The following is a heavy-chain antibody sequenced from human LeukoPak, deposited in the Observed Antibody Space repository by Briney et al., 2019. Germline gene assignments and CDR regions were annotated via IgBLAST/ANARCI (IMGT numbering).Heavy chain of an antibody. J-gene: IGHJ4*02. Sequence: SETLSLTCTVSGGSINSHYWSWIRQPPGKGLEWIGDIYYKGSTNYNPSLKSRDTISVDTSKNHLSLKLTSVLAADTAIYYCVRRDNTGWNYFDYWGQGILVTVSS. V-gene: IGHV4-59*08. CDR1: GGSINSHY. CDR3: VRRDNTGWNYFDY. D-gene: IGHD6-19*01. CDR2: IYYKGST.